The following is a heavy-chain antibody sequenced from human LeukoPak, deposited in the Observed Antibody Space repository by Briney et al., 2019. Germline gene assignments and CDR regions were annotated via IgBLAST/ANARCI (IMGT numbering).Heavy chain of an antibody. D-gene: IGHD6-19*01. CDR2: IKQGGSEQ. Sequence: GGSLRLSCAASGFTLSSHWMSWVRQAPGKGLEWVANIKQGGSEQYYADSVRGRFTISRDNAKNSLYLQMNSLTAEDTAIYYCARESAGGPDYWGQGTLVTVSS. J-gene: IGHJ4*02. V-gene: IGHV3-7*05. CDR3: ARESAGGPDY. CDR1: GFTLSSHW.